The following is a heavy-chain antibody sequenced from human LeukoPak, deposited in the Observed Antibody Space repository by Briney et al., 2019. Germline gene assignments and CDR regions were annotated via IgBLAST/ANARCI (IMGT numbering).Heavy chain of an antibody. CDR2: INPHTGDT. D-gene: IGHD3-9*01. J-gene: IGHJ4*02. Sequence: ASVKVSCKASGYTFTSYYMHWVRQAPGQGLEWMGWINPHTGDTNYAQKFQGRVTMTRDTSISTAYMELSGLRSDDTAVYYCARDLGYYDIVTGYYIGYFDSCGQGTLVTVSS. CDR3: ARDLGYYDIVTGYYIGYFDS. V-gene: IGHV1-2*02. CDR1: GYTFTSYY.